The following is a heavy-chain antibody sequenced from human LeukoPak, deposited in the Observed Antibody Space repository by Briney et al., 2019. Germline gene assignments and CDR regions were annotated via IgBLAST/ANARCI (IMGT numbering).Heavy chain of an antibody. CDR2: ISGSTSVI. Sequence: PGGSLRLSCAASGFTFSTHTVAWVRQAPGKGLECLSYISGSTSVIYYADSVKGRFTISRDNAKNSLYLQINSLKAEDTAVYYCARGLYYMDVWGKGTTVTVSS. J-gene: IGHJ6*03. CDR1: GFTFSTHT. V-gene: IGHV3-48*01. CDR3: ARGLYYMDV.